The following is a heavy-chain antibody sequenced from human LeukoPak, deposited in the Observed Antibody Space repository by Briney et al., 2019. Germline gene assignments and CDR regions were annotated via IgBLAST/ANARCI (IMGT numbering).Heavy chain of an antibody. J-gene: IGHJ4*02. CDR3: ARDYYYGSGSYPGD. Sequence: GPLRLSCAASGFTFSSYSMNWVRQAPGKGLEWVSYISSSSSTIYYADSVKGRFTISRDNAKNSLYLQMNSLRAEDTAVYYCARDYYYGSGSYPGDWGQGTLVTVSS. D-gene: IGHD3-10*01. CDR1: GFTFSSYS. V-gene: IGHV3-48*01. CDR2: ISSSSSTI.